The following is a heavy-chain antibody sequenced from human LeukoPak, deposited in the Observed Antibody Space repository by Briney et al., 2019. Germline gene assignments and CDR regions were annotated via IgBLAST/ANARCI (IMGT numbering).Heavy chain of an antibody. J-gene: IGHJ3*02. CDR2: IYYSGST. CDR3: ARDNRAAAGTKGAFDI. D-gene: IGHD6-13*01. V-gene: IGHV4-59*01. Sequence: SETLSLTCTVSGGSISSYYWSWIRQPPGKGLEWIGYIYYSGSTNYNPSLKSRVTISVDTSKNQFSLKLSSVTAADTAVYYCARDNRAAAGTKGAFDIWGQGTMVTVSP. CDR1: GGSISSYY.